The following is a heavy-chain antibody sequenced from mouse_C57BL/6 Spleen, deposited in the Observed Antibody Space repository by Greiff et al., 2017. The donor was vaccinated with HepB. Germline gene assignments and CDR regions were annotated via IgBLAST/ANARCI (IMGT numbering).Heavy chain of an antibody. CDR1: GYTFTSYW. CDR3: ARGGDYDRYWYFDG. Sequence: QVQLQQPGAELVRPGSSVKLSCKASGYTFTSYWMHWVKQRPIQGLEWIGNIDPSDSETHYNQKFKDKATLTVDKSSSTAYMPLSSLTSEDSAAYCCARGGDYDRYWYFDGWGTGTTVTVSS. V-gene: IGHV1-52*01. J-gene: IGHJ1*03. D-gene: IGHD2-4*01. CDR2: IDPSDSET.